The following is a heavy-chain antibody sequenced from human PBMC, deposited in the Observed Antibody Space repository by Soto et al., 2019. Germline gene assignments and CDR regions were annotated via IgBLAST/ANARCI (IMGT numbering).Heavy chain of an antibody. CDR2: ISWNSGSI. J-gene: IGHJ4*02. CDR1: GFTFESYA. V-gene: IGHV3-9*01. D-gene: IGHD6-19*01. CDR3: VKDIHEQWLVSHFEY. Sequence: EVQLVESGGGSVQPGRSLRLSCVASGFTFESYAMHWVRQVPGKGLEWVSGISWNSGSIGYEDSVKGRFTISRDNAQKSLYLEMNSLRVEDTAFYYCVKDIHEQWLVSHFEYWGPGALVTVSS.